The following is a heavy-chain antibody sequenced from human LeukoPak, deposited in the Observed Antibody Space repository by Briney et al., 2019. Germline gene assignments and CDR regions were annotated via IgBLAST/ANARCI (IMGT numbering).Heavy chain of an antibody. J-gene: IGHJ1*01. D-gene: IGHD2-15*01. V-gene: IGHV1-8*02. CDR3: ARGYCSGGGCYTAEYLPH. CDR1: GYTFTNFE. Sequence: GASVKVSCKASGYTFTNFEINWVRQVAGQGLEWMGWMRPNSGETVNVQRFQGRVTVTRDISTSTAYMELTGLRSDDTAVYFCARGYCSGGGCYTAEYLPHWGQGTLATVSS. CDR2: MRPNSGET.